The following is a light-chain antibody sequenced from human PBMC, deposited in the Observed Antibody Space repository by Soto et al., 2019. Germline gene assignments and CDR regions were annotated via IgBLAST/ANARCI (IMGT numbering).Light chain of an antibody. V-gene: IGLV6-57*04. CDR3: HSYYSSNQDVV. CDR2: EDN. CDR1: SGSIASNY. Sequence: NFMLTQPHSVSESPGKTVTISCTRSSGSIASNYVQWYQQRPGSAPTTVIYEDNQRPSGVPDRFSGSIDSSSNSASLTISGLKTEDEADYYCHSYYSSNQDVVFGGGTKLTVL. J-gene: IGLJ2*01.